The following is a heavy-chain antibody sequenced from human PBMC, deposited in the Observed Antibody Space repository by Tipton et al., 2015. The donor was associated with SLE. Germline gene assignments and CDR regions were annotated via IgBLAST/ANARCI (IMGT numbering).Heavy chain of an antibody. D-gene: IGHD3-22*01. Sequence: TLSLTCTVSGGSISPFYWSWIRRPPGKGLEWIGHIHFSGSTNYNPSLKSRVTISVDTSKNQFSLKLSSVTAADTAVYYCARASGGLLPFDYWGQGTLVTVSS. CDR3: ARASGGLLPFDY. CDR1: GGSISPFY. V-gene: IGHV4-59*01. J-gene: IGHJ4*02. CDR2: IHFSGST.